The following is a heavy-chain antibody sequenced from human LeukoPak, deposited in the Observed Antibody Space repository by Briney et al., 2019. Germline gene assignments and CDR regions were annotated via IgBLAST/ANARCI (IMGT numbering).Heavy chain of an antibody. CDR3: AKAYGDYVAFDI. J-gene: IGHJ3*02. CDR1: GLTFDDYA. Sequence: GGSLRLSCAASGLTFDDYAMHWVRQAPGKGLEWVSGISWNSGSIGYADSVKGRFTISRDNAKNSLYLQMNSLRAEDTALYYCAKAYGDYVAFDIWGQGTMVTVSS. V-gene: IGHV3-9*01. D-gene: IGHD4-17*01. CDR2: ISWNSGSI.